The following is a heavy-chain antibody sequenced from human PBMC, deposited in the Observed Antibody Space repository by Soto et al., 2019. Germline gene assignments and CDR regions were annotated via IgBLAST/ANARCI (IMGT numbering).Heavy chain of an antibody. Sequence: QVQLVQSGAEVKKPGASVKVSCKDSGYTFTRYDINWVRQATGQGLEWMGWMNPHSGNTGYAQKFQGSVPMTSNTARRTAYMELSSLRSEDTAVYYCARGINYYASGDDAFDIWGQGTMVTVSS. CDR3: ARGINYYASGDDAFDI. D-gene: IGHD3-10*01. V-gene: IGHV1-8*01. CDR2: MNPHSGNT. CDR1: GYTFTRYD. J-gene: IGHJ3*02.